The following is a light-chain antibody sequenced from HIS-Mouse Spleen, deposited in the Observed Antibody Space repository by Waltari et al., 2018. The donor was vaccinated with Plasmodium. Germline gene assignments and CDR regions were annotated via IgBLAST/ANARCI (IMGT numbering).Light chain of an antibody. J-gene: IGLJ2*01. CDR1: ALPKQY. Sequence: SYELTQPPSVSVSPGQTARITCSGDALPKQYAYWYQQKQGQAPVLVIYKDSERPSGIPERFSGSSSGKTVTLTISGVQAEDEADYYCQSADSSGTYRVFGGGTKLTVL. V-gene: IGLV3-25*03. CDR3: QSADSSGTYRV. CDR2: KDS.